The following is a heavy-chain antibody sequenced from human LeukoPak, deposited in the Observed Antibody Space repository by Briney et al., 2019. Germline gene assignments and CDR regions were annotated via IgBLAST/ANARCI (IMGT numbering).Heavy chain of an antibody. Sequence: GGPLRLSCAASGFTFINYWISWFRKAPGKGLEWVAGIKPDGSKTYYVDSVKGRFTISRDNAKSSLYLQMNSLRPEDTALYYCATSWTRWGQGTLVTVSS. V-gene: IGHV3-7*01. D-gene: IGHD1-1*01. CDR1: GFTFINYW. CDR3: ATSWTR. CDR2: IKPDGSKT. J-gene: IGHJ4*02.